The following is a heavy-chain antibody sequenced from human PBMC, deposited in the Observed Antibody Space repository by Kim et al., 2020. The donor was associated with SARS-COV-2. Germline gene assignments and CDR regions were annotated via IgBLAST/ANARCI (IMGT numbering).Heavy chain of an antibody. CDR3: ARDILWFGEPPMVMDV. Sequence: GGSPRLSCAASGFTFSDYYMSWIRQAPGKGLEWVSYISSSGSTIYYADSVKGRFTISRDNAKNSLYLQMNSLRAEDTAVYYCARDILWFGEPPMVMDVGVQRGTVTVSS. J-gene: IGHJ6*01. V-gene: IGHV3-11*01. CDR2: ISSSGSTI. CDR1: GFTFSDYY. D-gene: IGHD3-10*01.